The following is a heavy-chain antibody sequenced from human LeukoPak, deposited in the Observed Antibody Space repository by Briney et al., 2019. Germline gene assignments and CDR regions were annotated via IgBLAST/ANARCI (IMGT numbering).Heavy chain of an antibody. D-gene: IGHD5-12*01. Sequence: PGGSLRLSCAASGFTFSSYSVNWVRQAPGKGLEWVSSISSSSSYMYYADSMKGRFTISRDNARNSLYLQMNSLRAEDTAVYYCARVKEASAFDIWGQGTMVTVSS. CDR2: ISSSSSYM. CDR3: ARVKEASAFDI. J-gene: IGHJ3*02. CDR1: GFTFSSYS. V-gene: IGHV3-21*01.